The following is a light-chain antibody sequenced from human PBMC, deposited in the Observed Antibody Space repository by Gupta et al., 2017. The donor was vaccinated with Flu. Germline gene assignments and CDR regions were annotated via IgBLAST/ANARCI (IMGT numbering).Light chain of an antibody. CDR3: QQRYNRPWT. CDR1: QNIRRY. Sequence: ITCRASQNIRRYLSRYQQKPGKAPKLLIYGASSLQSGVPSTFSGSGSGTDFTLTISSLQPEDFATYYCQQRYNRPWTFVQGTEVEIK. CDR2: GAS. V-gene: IGKV1-39*01. J-gene: IGKJ1*01.